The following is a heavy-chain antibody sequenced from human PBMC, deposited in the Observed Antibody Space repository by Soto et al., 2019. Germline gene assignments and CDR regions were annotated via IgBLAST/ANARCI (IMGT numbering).Heavy chain of an antibody. CDR1: GGTFSSYA. CDR3: ARAYYYDSSATYYYYGMDV. V-gene: IGHV1-69*13. Sequence: SVKVSCKASGGTFSSYAISWMRQAPGQGLEWMGGIIPIFGTANYAQEFQGRVTITADESTSTAYMELSSLRSEDTAVYYCARAYYYDSSATYYYYGMDVWGQGTTVTVSS. CDR2: IIPIFGTA. D-gene: IGHD3-22*01. J-gene: IGHJ6*02.